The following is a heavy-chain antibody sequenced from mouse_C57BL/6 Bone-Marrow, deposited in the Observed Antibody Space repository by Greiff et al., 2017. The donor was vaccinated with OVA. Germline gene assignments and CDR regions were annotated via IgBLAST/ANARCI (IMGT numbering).Heavy chain of an antibody. CDR3: ARGVLYAMDY. Sequence: VQLQQPGAELVKPGASVKMSCKASGYTFTTYSIEWMKQNPGQSLEWIGIFHPYNDDTNYNEKFKGKATLTVEKSSSTGYLDLSRLTSDDSAVYCCARGVLYAMDYWGQGTSVTVSS. CDR1: GYTFTTYS. V-gene: IGHV1-47*01. CDR2: FHPYNDDT. D-gene: IGHD2-14*01. J-gene: IGHJ4*01.